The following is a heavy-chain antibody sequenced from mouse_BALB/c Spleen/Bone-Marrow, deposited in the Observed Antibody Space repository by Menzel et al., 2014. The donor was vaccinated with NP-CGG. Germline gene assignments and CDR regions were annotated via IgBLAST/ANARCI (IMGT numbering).Heavy chain of an antibody. V-gene: IGHV2-9*02. CDR1: GFSLTSYG. Sequence: QVQLKESGPGLVAPPQSLSITCTVSGFSLTSYGVHWVRQPPGKGLEWLGVIWAGGSTNYISALMSRLSITKDNSKSQVFLKMNSLQTDDTAMYYCFSYYRYADYAMDYWGQGASVTVSS. CDR2: IWAGGST. J-gene: IGHJ4*01. CDR3: FSYYRYADYAMDY. D-gene: IGHD2-14*01.